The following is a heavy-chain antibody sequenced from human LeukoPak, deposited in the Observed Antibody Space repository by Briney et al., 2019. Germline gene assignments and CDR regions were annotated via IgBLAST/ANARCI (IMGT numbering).Heavy chain of an antibody. CDR2: IYYIGIT. CDR3: AMNSLGDSRGYDY. J-gene: IGHJ4*02. Sequence: TSETLSLTCIVSGGSISSGSYYWSWIRQPPGKGLEWIGSIYYIGITYYNPSLKSRVTISADTSKNQFSLKLASVTAADTAVYYCAMNSLGDSRGYDYWGQGTLVTVSS. CDR1: GGSISSGSYY. D-gene: IGHD3-22*01. V-gene: IGHV4-39*07.